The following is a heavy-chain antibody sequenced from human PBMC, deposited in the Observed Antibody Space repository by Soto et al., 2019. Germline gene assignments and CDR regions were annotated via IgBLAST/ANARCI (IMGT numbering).Heavy chain of an antibody. CDR2: IYYSGST. V-gene: IGHV4-31*03. Sequence: PSETLSLTCTVSGGSISSGGYYWSWIRQHPGKGLAWIGYIYYSGSTYYNPSLKSRVTISVDTSKNQFSLKLISVTAADTAVYYCASSYYDFWSGYSNPPGMDVWGQGTTVTVSS. D-gene: IGHD3-3*01. CDR1: GGSISSGGYY. CDR3: ASSYYDFWSGYSNPPGMDV. J-gene: IGHJ6*02.